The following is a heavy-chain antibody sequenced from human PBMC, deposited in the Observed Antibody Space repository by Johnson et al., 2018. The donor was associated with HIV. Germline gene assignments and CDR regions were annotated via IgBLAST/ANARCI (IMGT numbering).Heavy chain of an antibody. J-gene: IGHJ3*02. D-gene: IGHD3-16*01. Sequence: VQLVESGGGLVQPGRSLRLSCAASGFTFDDYAMHWVRQAPGKGLEWVSGISWNSGSIGYADSVKGRFTISRDNTKNTLYLQMNRLRAEDTAVYYCAKDRTNWGYDAFDIWGQGTMVTVSS. CDR3: AKDRTNWGYDAFDI. CDR2: ISWNSGSI. CDR1: GFTFDDYA. V-gene: IGHV3-9*01.